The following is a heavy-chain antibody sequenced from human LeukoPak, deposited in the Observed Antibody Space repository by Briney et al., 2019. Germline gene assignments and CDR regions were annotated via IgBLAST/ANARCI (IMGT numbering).Heavy chain of an antibody. D-gene: IGHD6-13*01. CDR1: GFTFSSYA. Sequence: PGRSLRLSCAASGFTFSSYAMHWVRQAPGKGLEWVAVISYDGSNKYYADSVKGRFTISRDNSKNTLYLQMNSLRAEDTAMYYCARWASSSSWYSFDCWGQGYLVTVSS. V-gene: IGHV3-30-3*01. J-gene: IGHJ4*02. CDR3: ARWASSSSWYSFDC. CDR2: ISYDGSNK.